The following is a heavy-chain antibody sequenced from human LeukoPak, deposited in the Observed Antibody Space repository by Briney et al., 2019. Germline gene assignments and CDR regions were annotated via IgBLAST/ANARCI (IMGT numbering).Heavy chain of an antibody. Sequence: PSQTLSLSCTVSGGSISSGDYYWSWIRQPSGKGLEWIGYIYYSGSTYYNPSLKSRVTISVDTSKNQFSLKLSSVTAADTAVYYCAREGRYSSSSFGYWGQRTLVTVSS. CDR2: IYYSGST. D-gene: IGHD6-6*01. CDR1: GGSISSGDYY. J-gene: IGHJ4*02. V-gene: IGHV4-30-4*08. CDR3: AREGRYSSSSFGY.